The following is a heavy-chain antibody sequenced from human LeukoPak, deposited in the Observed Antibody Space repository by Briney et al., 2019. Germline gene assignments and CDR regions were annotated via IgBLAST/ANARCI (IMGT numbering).Heavy chain of an antibody. CDR2: IKQDGSEK. CDR3: ARDPYSSTWSYGMDV. V-gene: IGHV3-7*05. CDR1: GFTFSSYW. D-gene: IGHD6-6*01. J-gene: IGHJ6*02. Sequence: GGSLRLSCAASGFTFSSYWMSWVRQAPGKGLEWVANIKQDGSEKVYVDSVKGRFAISRDNAKNSLFLQMDALRAEDTAVYYCARDPYSSTWSYGMDVWGQGTTVTVSS.